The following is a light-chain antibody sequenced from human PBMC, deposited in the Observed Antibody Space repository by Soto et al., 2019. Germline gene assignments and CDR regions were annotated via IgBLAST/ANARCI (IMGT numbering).Light chain of an antibody. CDR2: YDD. CDR3: AAGDDSLNAWV. J-gene: IGLJ3*02. Sequence: QSVLTQPPSVSEAPRQRVTISCSGSSSNIGNNAVNWYQQLPGKAPKLLIYYDDLLPSGVSDRFSGSKSGTSASLAISGLQSEDEADYYCAAGDDSLNAWVFGGGTKLTVL. CDR1: SSNIGNNA. V-gene: IGLV1-36*01.